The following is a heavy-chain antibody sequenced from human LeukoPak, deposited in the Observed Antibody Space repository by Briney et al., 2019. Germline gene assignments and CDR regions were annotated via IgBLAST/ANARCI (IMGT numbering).Heavy chain of an antibody. CDR3: AMVFSGFGWIYYYYYYMDV. CDR1: GYSISSGYY. D-gene: IGHD6-19*01. J-gene: IGHJ6*03. V-gene: IGHV4-38-2*01. CDR2: IYHSGST. Sequence: SETLSLTCAVSGYSISSGYYWGWIRQPPGKGLEWIGSIYHSGSTYYNPSLKSRVTISVDTSKNQFSLKLSSVTAADTAGYYCAMVFSGFGWIYYYYYYMDVWGKGTTVTVSS.